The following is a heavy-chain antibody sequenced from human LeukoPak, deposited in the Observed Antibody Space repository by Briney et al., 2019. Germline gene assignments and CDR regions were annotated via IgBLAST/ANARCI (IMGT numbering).Heavy chain of an antibody. CDR3: ARYCSSSTCQGSSYYFGMDV. Sequence: GGSLRLSCAASGFSFSTYAMNWVRQGPGKGLEWVATISGSGYTTYYADSVRGRFTISRDNSKNTLFLQMDSLRAEDTAVFFCARYCSSSTCQGSSYYFGMDVWGQGTTVTVSS. D-gene: IGHD2-2*01. CDR2: ISGSGYTT. V-gene: IGHV3-23*01. J-gene: IGHJ6*02. CDR1: GFSFSTYA.